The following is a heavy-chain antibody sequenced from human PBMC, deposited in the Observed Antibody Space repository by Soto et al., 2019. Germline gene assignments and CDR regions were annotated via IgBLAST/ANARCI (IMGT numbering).Heavy chain of an antibody. CDR3: ARRERAAGTDWWFDS. J-gene: IGHJ5*01. D-gene: IGHD6-13*01. V-gene: IGHV4-39*01. Sequence: QLQLQESGPGLVKPSETQSLTCTVSGGSISSSSFHWGWIRQPPGKGLEWIGSIYYSGSTYYSPSLKSRVTISVDTSKNQFSLKLSSVTASDTAVYYCARRERAAGTDWWFDSWGQGTLVTVSS. CDR1: GGSISSSSFH. CDR2: IYYSGST.